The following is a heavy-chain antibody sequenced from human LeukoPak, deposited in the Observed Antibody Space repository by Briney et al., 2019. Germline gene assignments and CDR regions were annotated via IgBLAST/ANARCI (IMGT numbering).Heavy chain of an antibody. V-gene: IGHV4-59*01. D-gene: IGHD3-22*01. J-gene: IGHJ3*02. CDR1: GASMSSYY. CDR2: VFYTGST. Sequence: SETLSLTCTVSGASMSSYYWNWIRQPPGKGLEWIGYVFYTGSTNCNPSLKGRVTISVDMSKNQFSLNLSSVTAADTAVYYCAGDDKDAFDIWGQGTMVTVSS. CDR3: AGDDKDAFDI.